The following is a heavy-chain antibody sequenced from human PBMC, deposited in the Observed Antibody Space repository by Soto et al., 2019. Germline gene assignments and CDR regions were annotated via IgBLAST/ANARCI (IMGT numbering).Heavy chain of an antibody. CDR2: ISSRSSYT. D-gene: IGHD3-22*01. CDR1: GFTFSDYG. V-gene: IGHV3-11*05. J-gene: IGHJ6*02. Sequence: GGSLRLSCAASGFTFSDYGMSWIRQAPGKGLEWVSYISSRSSYTNYADSVKGRFTISRDNAKNSLYLQMNSLRAEDTAVYYCARDEYYYDSSPILGMDVWGQGTTLTVSS. CDR3: ARDEYYYDSSPILGMDV.